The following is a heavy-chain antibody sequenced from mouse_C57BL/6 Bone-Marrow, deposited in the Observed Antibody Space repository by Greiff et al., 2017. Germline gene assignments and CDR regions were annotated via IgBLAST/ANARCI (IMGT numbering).Heavy chain of an antibody. J-gene: IGHJ1*03. CDR1: GFTFSSYT. Sequence: EVKVVESGGGLVKPGGSLKLSCAASGFTFSSYTMSWVRQTPEKRLEWVATISGGGGNTYYPDSVKGRFTISRDNAKNTLYLQMSSLRSEDTAVYDCARRRGYFDVWGTGTTVTVSS. CDR3: ARRRGYFDV. V-gene: IGHV5-9*04. CDR2: ISGGGGNT.